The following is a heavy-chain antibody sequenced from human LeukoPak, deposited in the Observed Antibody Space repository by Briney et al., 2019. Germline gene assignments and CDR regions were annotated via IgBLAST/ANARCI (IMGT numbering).Heavy chain of an antibody. CDR3: ARDRDQLRYFDWSLDY. CDR1: GFTFSSYS. V-gene: IGHV3-21*06. J-gene: IGHJ4*02. Sequence: GGSLRLSCASSGFTFSSYSMNWVRQARGKGLEWVSSISSSSSYIYYADSVKGRFTISRDNAKNSLYLQMNSLRAEDTAVYYCARDRDQLRYFDWSLDYWGQGTLVTVSS. D-gene: IGHD3-9*01. CDR2: ISSSSSYI.